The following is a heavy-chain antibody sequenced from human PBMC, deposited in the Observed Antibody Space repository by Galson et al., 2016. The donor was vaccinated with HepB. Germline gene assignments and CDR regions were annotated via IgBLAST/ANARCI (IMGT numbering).Heavy chain of an antibody. J-gene: IGHJ4*02. D-gene: IGHD3-10*01. CDR3: ARSYLLGRGFGW. CDR2: TFYRSNWQN. Sequence: CAISWDSVSSNNADWYWIRQSPSRGLEWLGRTFYRSNWQNDYAESVKSRITINPDTSKNQFSLHLSSVTPEDTAVYYCARSYLLGRGFGWWGPGTPVTVSS. V-gene: IGHV6-1*01. CDR1: WDSVSSNNAD.